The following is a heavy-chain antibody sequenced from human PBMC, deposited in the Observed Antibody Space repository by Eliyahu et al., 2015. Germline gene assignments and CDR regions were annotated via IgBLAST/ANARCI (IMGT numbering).Heavy chain of an antibody. CDR1: GGSISSYY. CDR2: IYDKGIT. D-gene: IGHD3-22*01. CDR3: VRDPGDTTGYYD. J-gene: IGHJ4*02. V-gene: IGHV4-59*01. Sequence: QVQLQESGPGLVKPSETLSLTCTVSGGSISSYYWTWIRQPPGKGLEWIGYIYDKGITNYNPSLKSRVTISADASKNQFSLKLSSVTAADTAVYYCVRDPGDTTGYYDWGQGTLVTVSS.